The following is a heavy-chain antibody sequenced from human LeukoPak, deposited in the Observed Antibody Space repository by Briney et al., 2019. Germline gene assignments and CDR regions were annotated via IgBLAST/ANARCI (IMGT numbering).Heavy chain of an antibody. CDR3: ARGGTIVVTPWVFDY. J-gene: IGHJ4*02. V-gene: IGHV1-18*01. CDR2: ISAYNGNT. CDR1: GGTFSSYA. Sequence: ASVKVSCKASGGTFSSYAISWVRQAPGQGLEWMGWISAYNGNTNYAQKLQGRVTMTTDTSTSTAYMELRSLRSDDTAVYYCARGGTIVVTPWVFDYWGQGTLVTVSS. D-gene: IGHD5-12*01.